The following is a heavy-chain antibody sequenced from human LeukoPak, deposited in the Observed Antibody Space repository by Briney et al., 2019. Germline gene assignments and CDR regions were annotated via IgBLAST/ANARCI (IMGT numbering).Heavy chain of an antibody. CDR3: VKGLDIVATITRTNDY. D-gene: IGHD5-12*01. J-gene: IGHJ4*02. CDR2: ISSNGGST. CDR1: GLTFSSYA. Sequence: GGSLRLSCSASGLTFSSYAMHWVRQAPGKGLEYVSAISSNGGSTYYADSVKGRFTISRDNSKNTLYLQMSSLRAEDTAVYYCVKGLDIVATITRTNDYWGQGTLVTVSS. V-gene: IGHV3-64D*06.